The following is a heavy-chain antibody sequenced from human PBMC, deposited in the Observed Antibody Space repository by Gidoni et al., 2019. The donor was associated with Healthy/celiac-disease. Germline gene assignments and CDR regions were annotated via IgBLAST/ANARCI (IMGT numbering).Heavy chain of an antibody. V-gene: IGHV2-70*15. J-gene: IGHJ4*02. D-gene: IGHD3-10*01. Sequence: QVTLRESGPALVKPTQTLTLTCTFSGFSLSTSGMCVSWIRQPPGKALEWLARIDLDDDKYYSTSLKTRLTISKDTSKNQVVLTMTNMDPVDTATYYCARTYYYGSGSYYYFDYWGQGTLVTVSS. CDR2: IDLDDDK. CDR1: GFSLSTSGMC. CDR3: ARTYYYGSGSYYYFDY.